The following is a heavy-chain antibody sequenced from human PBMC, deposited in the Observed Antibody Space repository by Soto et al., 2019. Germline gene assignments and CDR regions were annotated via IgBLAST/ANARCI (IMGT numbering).Heavy chain of an antibody. CDR3: ARSSIMYFFFDM. CDR2: IYYSGNT. J-gene: IGHJ3*02. CDR1: GGSISSGGHY. V-gene: IGHV4-31*03. D-gene: IGHD3-3*01. Sequence: SETLSLTCTVSGGSISSGGHYWSWIRQHPGKGLEWIGYIYYSGNTYYNPSLKSRITMSVDTSKNQFSLNLSSVTAADTAVYYCARSSIMYFFFDMWGQGTMVTVSS.